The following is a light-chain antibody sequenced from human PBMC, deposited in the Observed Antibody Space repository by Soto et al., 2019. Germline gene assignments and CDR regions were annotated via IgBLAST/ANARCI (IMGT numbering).Light chain of an antibody. V-gene: IGKV1-9*01. J-gene: IGKJ5*01. CDR1: QDISTH. CDR3: QHLNTYPIT. CDR2: AAS. Sequence: IQLTQSPSSLSASVGDRVTISCRASQDISTHLAWFAQKPGRAPQLLIYAASTLHSGVPSRFSGSGSGTDFTPTISSLQPEDFATYYCQHLNTYPITFGPGTRLEIK.